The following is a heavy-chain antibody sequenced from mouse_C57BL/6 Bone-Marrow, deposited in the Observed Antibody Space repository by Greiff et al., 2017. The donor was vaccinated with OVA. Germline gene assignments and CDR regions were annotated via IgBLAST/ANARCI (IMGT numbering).Heavy chain of an antibody. D-gene: IGHD2-5*01. CDR1: GYTFTDYN. V-gene: IGHV1-22*01. J-gene: IGHJ3*01. Sequence: LQQSGPELVKPGASVKMSCKASGYTFTDYNMHWVKQSHGKSLEWIGYINPNNGGTSYNQKFKGKATLTVNKSSSTAYMELRSLTSEDSAVYYCARRGHYSNYLFAYWGQGTLVTVSA. CDR2: INPNNGGT. CDR3: ARRGHYSNYLFAY.